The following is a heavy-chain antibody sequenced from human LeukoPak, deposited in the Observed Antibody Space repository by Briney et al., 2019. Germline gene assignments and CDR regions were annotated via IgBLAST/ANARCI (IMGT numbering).Heavy chain of an antibody. CDR3: ARHRTASDY. CDR2: IYSGGST. Sequence: GGSLRLSCAATGFSVSSKYMTWVRQAPGKGLEWVSVIYSGGSTYYADSVKGRFTISRDNAKSSLYLQMNSLRAEDTALYYCARHRTASDYWGQGTLVTVSS. J-gene: IGHJ4*02. V-gene: IGHV3-66*04. CDR1: GFSVSSKY. D-gene: IGHD4-17*01.